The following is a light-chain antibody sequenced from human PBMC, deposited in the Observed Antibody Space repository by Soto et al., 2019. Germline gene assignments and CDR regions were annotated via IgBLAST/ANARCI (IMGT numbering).Light chain of an antibody. J-gene: IGLJ1*01. CDR1: SSDVGGYNY. V-gene: IGLV2-14*01. Sequence: QSVLTQPASVSGSPGQSITISCTGTSSDVGGYNYVSWYQQHPGKAPKLMIYGVSNRPSGVSNRFSGSRSGNTVSLTISGLQAEDEADYYCSSYTSSSTPCVFGTGTKVTVL. CDR3: SSYTSSSTPCV. CDR2: GVS.